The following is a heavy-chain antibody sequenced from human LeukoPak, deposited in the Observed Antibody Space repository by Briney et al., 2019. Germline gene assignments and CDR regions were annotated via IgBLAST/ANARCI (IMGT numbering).Heavy chain of an antibody. J-gene: IGHJ4*02. CDR2: INPNSGGT. D-gene: IGHD5-24*01. V-gene: IGHV1-2*06. Sequence: ASVKVSCKASGYTFTGYYMYWVRQAPGQGLEWMGRINPNSGGTNYAQKFQGRVTMTRDTSISTAYMELSRLRSEDTAVYYCAGGLTRWLHTTYYFDYWGQGTLVTVSS. CDR1: GYTFTGYY. CDR3: AGGLTRWLHTTYYFDY.